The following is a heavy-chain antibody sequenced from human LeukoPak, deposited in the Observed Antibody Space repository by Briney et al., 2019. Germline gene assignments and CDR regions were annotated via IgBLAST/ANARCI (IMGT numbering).Heavy chain of an antibody. D-gene: IGHD1-26*01. Sequence: PETLSLTCAVYGGSFSGYYWSWIRQPPGKGLEWIGEINHSGSTNYNPSLKSRVTISVDTSKNQFSLKLSSVTAADTAVYYCARVVVGARGYYFDYWGQGTLVTVSS. CDR1: GGSFSGYY. CDR2: INHSGST. CDR3: ARVVVGARGYYFDY. J-gene: IGHJ4*02. V-gene: IGHV4-34*01.